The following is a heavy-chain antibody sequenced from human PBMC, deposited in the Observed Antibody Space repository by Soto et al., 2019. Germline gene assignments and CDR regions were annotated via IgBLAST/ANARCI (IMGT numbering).Heavy chain of an antibody. V-gene: IGHV4-31*03. CDR1: GGSISSGGYY. Sequence: QVQLQESGPGLVKPSQTLSLTCTVSGGSISSGGYYSSWIRQQPGKGLEWNGYIYYSGRTYYNPSLNSRVTISVATYKNQFSLKRSSVTAADTDVYYCARVAAGTRGNIDYWGQGTLVTVSS. CDR3: ARVAAGTRGNIDY. CDR2: IYYSGRT. D-gene: IGHD6-13*01. J-gene: IGHJ4*02.